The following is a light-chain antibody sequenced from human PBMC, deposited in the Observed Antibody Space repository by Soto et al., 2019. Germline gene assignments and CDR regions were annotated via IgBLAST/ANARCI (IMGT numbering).Light chain of an antibody. CDR3: QQYDNLPIT. J-gene: IGKJ5*01. V-gene: IGKV1-33*01. CDR1: QDISNY. CDR2: DAS. Sequence: DIQMTQSPSSLSASVGDRVTITCQASQDISNYLNWYQQKPGKAPKLLIYDASNLETGVPSRFSGSGSETDFTFTISSLQPEDIATYYCQQYDNLPITFGQGTRLKIK.